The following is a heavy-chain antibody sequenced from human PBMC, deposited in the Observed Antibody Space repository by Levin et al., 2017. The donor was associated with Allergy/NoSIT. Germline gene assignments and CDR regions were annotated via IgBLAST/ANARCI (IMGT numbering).Heavy chain of an antibody. CDR1: GFTFSDYY. CDR2: SSSSGSTI. Sequence: GGSLRLSCAASGFTFSDYYMRLIRQAPGQGLEWVSYSSSSGSTIYYADSVKGRFTISRDNAKNSLYLQMNSLRAEDTAVYYCAGVRYHWIYQVVYMVVWGKGTTVTVSS. J-gene: IGHJ6*03. CDR3: AGVRYHWIYQVVYMVV. V-gene: IGHV3-11*01. D-gene: IGHD1-7*01.